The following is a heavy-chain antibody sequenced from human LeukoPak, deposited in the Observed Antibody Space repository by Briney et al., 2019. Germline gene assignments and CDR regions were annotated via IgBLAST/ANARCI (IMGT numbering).Heavy chain of an antibody. D-gene: IGHD6-13*01. CDR3: AGSSWYRLGI. V-gene: IGHV4-30-2*01. CDR1: GGSISSGGYY. J-gene: IGHJ3*02. CDR2: IYHSGST. Sequence: SETLSLTCTVSGGSISSGGYYWSWIRQPPGKGLEWIGYIYHSGSTYYNPSLKSRVTISVDRSKNQFSLELSSVTAADTAVYYCAGSSWYRLGIWGQGTMVTVSS.